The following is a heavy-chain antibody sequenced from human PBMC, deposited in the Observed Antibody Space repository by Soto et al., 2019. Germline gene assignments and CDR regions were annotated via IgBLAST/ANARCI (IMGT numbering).Heavy chain of an antibody. V-gene: IGHV3-23*01. Sequence: GGSLRLSCAASGFRFSSYAMSWVRQAPGKGLEWVSGISSSGTSTYNADSVKGRFTISRDNSKNMLYLQMNSLRGEDTAVYYCAVVTQSYGAYDYWGQGTLVTVSS. D-gene: IGHD4-17*01. CDR2: ISSSGTST. CDR1: GFRFSSYA. J-gene: IGHJ4*02. CDR3: AVVTQSYGAYDY.